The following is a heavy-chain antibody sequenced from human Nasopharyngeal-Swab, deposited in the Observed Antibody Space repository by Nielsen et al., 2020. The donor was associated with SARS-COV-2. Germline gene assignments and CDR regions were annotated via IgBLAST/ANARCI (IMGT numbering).Heavy chain of an antibody. J-gene: IGHJ2*01. V-gene: IGHV3-13*05. Sequence: GASLRLSCTASGFIFSSHDMHWVRQAPGKSLQWVSAFSTAGVPSYSDFVNGRLTVSRENAKKSLYLQMNSLRAGDTAVYYCAGEIEGDGIWYFDLWGRGALVTVSS. CDR3: AGEIEGDGIWYFDL. CDR2: FSTAGVP. D-gene: IGHD5-24*01. CDR1: GFIFSSHD.